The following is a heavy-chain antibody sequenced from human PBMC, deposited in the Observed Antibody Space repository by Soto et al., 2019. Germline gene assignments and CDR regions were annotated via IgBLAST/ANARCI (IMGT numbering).Heavy chain of an antibody. Sequence: ASVKVSCKASGGTFSSYAISWVRQAPGQGLEWMGGIIPIFGTANYAQKFQGRVTITADESTSTAYMELSSLRSEDTAVYYCARGTIVVVPAAILGGYYYGMDVWGQGTTVTVSS. J-gene: IGHJ6*02. CDR1: GGTFSSYA. CDR2: IIPIFGTA. CDR3: ARGTIVVVPAAILGGYYYGMDV. D-gene: IGHD2-2*01. V-gene: IGHV1-69*13.